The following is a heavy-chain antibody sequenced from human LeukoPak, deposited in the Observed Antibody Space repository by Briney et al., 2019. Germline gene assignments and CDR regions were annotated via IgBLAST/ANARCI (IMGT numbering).Heavy chain of an antibody. Sequence: SETLSLTCTVSGYSISSGYYWGWIRQPPGKGLEWIGSIYHSGSTYYNPSLKSRVTISVDTSKNQFSLKLSSVTAADTAVYYCARAIRGTAVAGEWFDPGAREPWSPSPQ. CDR3: ARAIRGTAVAGEWFDP. CDR1: GYSISSGYY. V-gene: IGHV4-38-2*02. J-gene: IGHJ5*02. D-gene: IGHD6-19*01. CDR2: IYHSGST.